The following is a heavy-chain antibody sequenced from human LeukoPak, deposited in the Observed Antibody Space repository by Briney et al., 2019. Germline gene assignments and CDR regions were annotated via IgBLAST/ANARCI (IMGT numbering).Heavy chain of an antibody. Sequence: PGRSLRLSCAASGFTLSSYAMRWVRQAPGKGLEWVAVISYDGSNKYYADSVKGRFTISRDNSKNTLYLQMNSLRAEDTAVYYCARVPSLWFGENYYFDYWGQGTLVTVSS. D-gene: IGHD3-10*01. CDR1: GFTLSSYA. V-gene: IGHV3-30-3*01. CDR2: ISYDGSNK. CDR3: ARVPSLWFGENYYFDY. J-gene: IGHJ4*02.